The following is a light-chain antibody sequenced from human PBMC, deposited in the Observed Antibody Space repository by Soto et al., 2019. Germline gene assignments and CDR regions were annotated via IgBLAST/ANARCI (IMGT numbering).Light chain of an antibody. CDR1: QSVSKY. CDR3: QQYGGSPQT. CDR2: GAS. V-gene: IGKV3-20*01. Sequence: EIVLTRSPGTLALSPGEGATLSCRASQSVSKYLAWYQQKPGQAPRLLIYGASSRATGIPDSFSGSGSGTDFTLTISRLEPEDFALYYCQQYGGSPQTFGQGTKVDIK. J-gene: IGKJ1*01.